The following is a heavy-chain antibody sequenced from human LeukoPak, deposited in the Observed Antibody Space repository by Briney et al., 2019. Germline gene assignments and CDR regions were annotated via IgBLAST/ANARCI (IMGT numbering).Heavy chain of an antibody. J-gene: IGHJ6*03. D-gene: IGHD6-13*01. V-gene: IGHV4-39*07. CDR3: ARSRIALGRYMDV. Sequence: SETLTLTCTVSGGSISSSSYYWGWIRQAPGKGLEWIGSIYYSGSTYYHPSLKSRVTISVDTSKNQFSLKLSSVTAADTAVYYCARSRIALGRYMDVWGKGTTVTVSS. CDR1: GGSISSSSYY. CDR2: IYYSGST.